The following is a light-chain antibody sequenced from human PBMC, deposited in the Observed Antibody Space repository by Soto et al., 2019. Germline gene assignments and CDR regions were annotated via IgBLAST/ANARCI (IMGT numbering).Light chain of an antibody. CDR3: QVWDSSSDSYV. V-gene: IGLV3-21*02. Sequence: SYELTQPPSVSVAPGQTARITCGGNNIGSKSVHWYQQKPGQAPVLVVYDDSDWPSGIPERFSGSNSGNTATLTISRVEAGDEADYYCQVWDSSSDSYVFGTGTKLTVL. J-gene: IGLJ1*01. CDR1: NIGSKS. CDR2: DDS.